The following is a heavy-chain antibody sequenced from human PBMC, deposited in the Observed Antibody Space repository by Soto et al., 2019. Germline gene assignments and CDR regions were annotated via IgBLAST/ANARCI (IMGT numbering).Heavy chain of an antibody. CDR3: ARGTLTINGYSWFDP. CDR2: VYQSGKT. CDR1: GASISSYP. Sequence: SETLSLTCTVSGASISSYPWSWIRQPPGKGLEWIGFVYQSGKTNYNPSLKSRVTISVDTSKNQFSLNLISVTAADTAVYFCARGTLTINGYSWFDPWGQGSLVTVSS. V-gene: IGHV4-59*01. D-gene: IGHD3-9*01. J-gene: IGHJ5*02.